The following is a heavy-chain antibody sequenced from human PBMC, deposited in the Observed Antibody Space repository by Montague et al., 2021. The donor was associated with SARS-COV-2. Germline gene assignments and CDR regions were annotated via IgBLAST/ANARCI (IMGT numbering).Heavy chain of an antibody. CDR3: ARLPYDNSYGMDV. D-gene: IGHD3-9*01. J-gene: IGHJ6*02. V-gene: IGHV4-59*01. CDR1: GGSIRNNN. CDR2: SDNSGST. Sequence: SETLSLTCTVSGGSIRNNNWNWIRHFRGTGLELIWNSDNSGSTNYNPSLQIRVIISVHRSKIQFSLKLKSVTAADTAIYYCARLPYDNSYGMDVWGQGTTVTVSS.